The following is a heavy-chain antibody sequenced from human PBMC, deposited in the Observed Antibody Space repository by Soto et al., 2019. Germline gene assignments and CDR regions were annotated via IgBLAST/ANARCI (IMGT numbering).Heavy chain of an antibody. Sequence: PSETLSLTCTVSGGSISSSSYYWGWIRQPPGKGLEWIGSIYYSGSTYYNPSLKSRVTISVDTPKNQFSLKLSSVTAADTAVYYCARISVAAAGGWFDPWGQGTLVTVSS. CDR1: GGSISSSSYY. CDR3: ARISVAAAGGWFDP. CDR2: IYYSGST. D-gene: IGHD6-13*01. V-gene: IGHV4-39*01. J-gene: IGHJ5*02.